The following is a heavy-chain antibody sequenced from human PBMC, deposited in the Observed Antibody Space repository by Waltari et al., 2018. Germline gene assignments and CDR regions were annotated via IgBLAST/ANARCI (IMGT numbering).Heavy chain of an antibody. CDR1: GYSISNGFD. J-gene: IGHJ4*02. CDR2: INEGGTT. CDR3: VRDGHNGARPGPGPTDY. D-gene: IGHD2-8*01. Sequence: QVQLQESGPGLVKPSETLSLTCAVSGYSISNGFDWGCIRQPPGKGLEWIGSINEGGTTDSNPALKRRLPISVDTSKNQCSLNLNSVTAADPAIYYCVRDGHNGARPGPGPTDYWGQGILVTVSS. V-gene: IGHV4-38-2*02.